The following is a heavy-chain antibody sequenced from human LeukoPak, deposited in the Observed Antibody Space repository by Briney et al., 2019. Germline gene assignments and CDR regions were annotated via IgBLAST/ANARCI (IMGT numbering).Heavy chain of an antibody. CDR3: AKDGQWELLSLDY. D-gene: IGHD1-26*01. J-gene: IGHJ4*02. Sequence: GGSLRLSCAASGFTFSSSAMSWVRQAPGKGLEWVSAISGSGGSTYYADSVKGRFTISRDNSKNTLYLQMNSLRAEDTAVYYCAKDGQWELLSLDYWGQGTLVTVSS. V-gene: IGHV3-23*01. CDR2: ISGSGGST. CDR1: GFTFSSSA.